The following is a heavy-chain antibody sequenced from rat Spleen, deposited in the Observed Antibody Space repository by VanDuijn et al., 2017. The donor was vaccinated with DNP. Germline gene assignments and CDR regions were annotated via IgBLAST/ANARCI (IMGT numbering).Heavy chain of an antibody. CDR1: GFTFSVYN. V-gene: IGHV5-7*01. CDR2: ILYDGNNF. D-gene: IGHD1-11*01. CDR3: ARHYGGYSYYWYFDF. Sequence: EVQVVESGGGLVQPGRSLKLSCAASGFTFSVYNMAWVRQLPTKRLEWVATILYDGNNFYYGNSVKGRFTVSRDNAKSTLYLQMDSLRSEDTATYYCARHYGGYSYYWYFDFWGPGTMVTVSS. J-gene: IGHJ1*01.